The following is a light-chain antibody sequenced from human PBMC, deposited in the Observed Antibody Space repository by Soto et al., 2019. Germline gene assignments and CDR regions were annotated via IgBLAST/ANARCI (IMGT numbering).Light chain of an antibody. V-gene: IGKV3D-15*01. CDR3: QQYNDWPLT. J-gene: IGKJ1*01. Sequence: EIVMTQSPAILSLSPGETATLSCRASQSIATNLAWYQQRPGQAPRLLIYGASTRATDVPARFSGSVSGTEFTLTISSLQSEDFALYYCQQYNDWPLTFSQGTKVDI. CDR1: QSIATN. CDR2: GAS.